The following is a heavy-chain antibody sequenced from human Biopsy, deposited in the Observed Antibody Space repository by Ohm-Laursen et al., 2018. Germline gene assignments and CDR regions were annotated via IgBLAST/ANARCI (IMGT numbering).Heavy chain of an antibody. J-gene: IGHJ5*02. V-gene: IGHV4-34*01. CDR1: GGSISSDY. D-gene: IGHD3-10*01. CDR2: INHSGSN. Sequence: GTLSLTWTVSGGSISSDYWSWIRQTPGKGLEWIGEINHSGSNNYKPSLDSRVAISADTSKNQFSLNLYSVTAADTAVYFCARGLPRIAPMVRGRRTWFDPWGQGTLVTVSS. CDR3: ARGLPRIAPMVRGRRTWFDP.